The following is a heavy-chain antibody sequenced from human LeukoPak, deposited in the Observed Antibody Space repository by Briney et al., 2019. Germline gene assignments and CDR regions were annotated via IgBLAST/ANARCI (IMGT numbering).Heavy chain of an antibody. Sequence: GGSLRLSCAVSGFIFSHYTMTWVRQAPGKGLEWVSSINGSGDATLYADSVKGRFTISRDNSKNTLYLQMNSLRAEDTAVYYCAKKSPYYYMDVWGKGTTVTVSS. J-gene: IGHJ6*03. CDR3: AKKSPYYYMDV. V-gene: IGHV3-23*01. CDR1: GFIFSHYT. CDR2: INGSGDAT.